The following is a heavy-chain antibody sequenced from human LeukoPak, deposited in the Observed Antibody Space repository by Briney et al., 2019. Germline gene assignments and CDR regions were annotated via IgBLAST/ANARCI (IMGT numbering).Heavy chain of an antibody. Sequence: ASVKDSSKASLYTFSHYYMHWVRQLPRQKLEWMGGINPNTGGTNYTHKFQGRVTMTMDTYSSTAYMEPRRLKSNDEAVFYCARVRGFSGYAGFDYWGQGTLVTVSS. CDR2: INPNTGGT. D-gene: IGHD3-22*01. CDR1: LYTFSHYY. V-gene: IGHV1-2*02. J-gene: IGHJ4*02. CDR3: ARVRGFSGYAGFDY.